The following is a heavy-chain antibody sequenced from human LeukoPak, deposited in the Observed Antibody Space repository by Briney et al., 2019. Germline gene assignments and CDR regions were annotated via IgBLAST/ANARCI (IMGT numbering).Heavy chain of an antibody. CDR3: AKGSSSGWYDSFDY. V-gene: IGHV3-30*04. J-gene: IGHJ4*02. D-gene: IGHD6-19*01. Sequence: GGSLRLSCAASGFTFSSYAMHWVRQAPGKGLEWVAVISYDGSNKYYADSVKGRFTISRDNSKNTLYLEMNSLRAEDTAVYYCAKGSSSGWYDSFDYWGQGTLVTVSS. CDR2: ISYDGSNK. CDR1: GFTFSSYA.